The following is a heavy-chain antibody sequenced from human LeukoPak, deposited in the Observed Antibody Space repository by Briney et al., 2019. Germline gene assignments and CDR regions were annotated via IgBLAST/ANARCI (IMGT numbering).Heavy chain of an antibody. CDR1: GFTFSSYA. D-gene: IGHD4-17*01. Sequence: QPGGSLRLSCAASGFTFSSYAMSWVRQAPGKGLEWVSAISGSGGSTYYADSVKGRFTISRDNSKNTLYLQMNSLRAEDTAVYYCAKSWDYGDSMIAVDAFDIWGQGTMVTVSS. J-gene: IGHJ3*02. CDR2: ISGSGGST. V-gene: IGHV3-23*01. CDR3: AKSWDYGDSMIAVDAFDI.